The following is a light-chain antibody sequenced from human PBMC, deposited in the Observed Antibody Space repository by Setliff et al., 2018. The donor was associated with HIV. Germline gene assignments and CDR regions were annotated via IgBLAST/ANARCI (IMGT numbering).Light chain of an antibody. J-gene: IGLJ3*02. Sequence: SYELTQPSSVSVAPGKTASITCGGNNIGSKSVHWYQQKPGQAPVLVIYNDSDRPSGIPERLSGSNSGTTATLTISRVEAGDEADYYCQVWDSSSDLLFGGGTKVTVL. V-gene: IGLV3-21*04. CDR1: NIGSKS. CDR2: NDS. CDR3: QVWDSSSDLL.